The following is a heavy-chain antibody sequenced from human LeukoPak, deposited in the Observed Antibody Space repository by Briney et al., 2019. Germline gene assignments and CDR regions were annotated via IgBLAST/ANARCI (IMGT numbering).Heavy chain of an antibody. D-gene: IGHD3-10*01. CDR2: VNSDGSAT. CDR1: GFIFTKYW. V-gene: IGHV3-74*01. Sequence: GGSLRLSCAASGFIFTKYWMHWVRQAPGKGLVWVSHVNSDGSATSYADSVKGRFTISRDNAKNTVYLHMNSLRAEDTAVYYCARDQSTYYYGSGSVGYWGQGTLVTVSS. CDR3: ARDQSTYYYGSGSVGY. J-gene: IGHJ4*02.